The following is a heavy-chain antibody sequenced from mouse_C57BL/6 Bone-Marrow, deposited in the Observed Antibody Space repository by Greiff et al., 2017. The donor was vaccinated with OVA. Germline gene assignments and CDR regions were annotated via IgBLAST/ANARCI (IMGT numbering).Heavy chain of an antibody. CDR3: AQNRTGTGDY. D-gene: IGHD4-1*01. J-gene: IGHJ2*01. CDR1: GYTFTSYW. V-gene: IGHV1-64*01. Sequence: QVQLQQPGAELVKPGASVKLSCKASGYTFTSYWMHWVKQRPGQGLEWIGMIHPNSGSTNYNEKFKSKATLTVDKSSSTDYLQLRSLTSEDTAVYYRAQNRTGTGDYWGQGTTLTVSS. CDR2: IHPNSGST.